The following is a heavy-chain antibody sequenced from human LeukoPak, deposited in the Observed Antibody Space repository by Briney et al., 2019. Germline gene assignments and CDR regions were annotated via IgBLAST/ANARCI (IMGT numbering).Heavy chain of an antibody. CDR3: ARGPYQLLYGNWFDP. J-gene: IGHJ5*02. D-gene: IGHD2-2*02. Sequence: PGGSLRLSCAASGFTFSSYAMHWVRQAPGKGLEWVAVISYDGSNKYYADSVKGRFTISRDNSKNTLYLQMNSLRAEDTAVYYCARGPYQLLYGNWFDPWGQGTLVTVSS. CDR1: GFTFSSYA. V-gene: IGHV3-30*04. CDR2: ISYDGSNK.